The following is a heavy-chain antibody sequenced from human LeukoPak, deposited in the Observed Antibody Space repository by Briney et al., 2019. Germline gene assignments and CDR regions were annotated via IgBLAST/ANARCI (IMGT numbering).Heavy chain of an antibody. Sequence: ASVKVSCKASGYTFTCYYMHWVRQAPAQELEGMGWNNPNSGGTNYAQKSQGRVTMTRDTYISTAYMELSRLRSDDTAVYYCARVSQAMVRGVITFDYWGQGTLVTVSS. CDR3: ARVSQAMVRGVITFDY. CDR1: GYTFTCYY. D-gene: IGHD3-10*01. J-gene: IGHJ4*02. CDR2: NNPNSGGT. V-gene: IGHV1-2*02.